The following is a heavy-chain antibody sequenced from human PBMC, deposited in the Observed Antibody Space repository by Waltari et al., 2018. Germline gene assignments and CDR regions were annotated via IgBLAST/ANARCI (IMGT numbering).Heavy chain of an antibody. D-gene: IGHD3-22*01. CDR1: GFTFSRYW. V-gene: IGHV3-74*01. Sequence: EEQLVESGGGLAHPGESLRLSCAASGFTFSRYWMDWVRQAPGKGLVVGSCIRIDGRSVTYADSVKGRFTISRDNAKNTLYVQMNRLRAEDTAVYYCARVATKTYSSPVPGRPYYYGMDVWGQGTTVTVSS. CDR2: IRIDGRSV. CDR3: ARVATKTYSSPVPGRPYYYGMDV. J-gene: IGHJ6*02.